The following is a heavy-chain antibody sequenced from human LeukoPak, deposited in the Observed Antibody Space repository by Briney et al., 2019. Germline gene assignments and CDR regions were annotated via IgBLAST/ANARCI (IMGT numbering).Heavy chain of an antibody. V-gene: IGHV3-66*01. CDR3: ARDRGSGYDPGYFDY. Sequence: PGGSLRLSCAVSGFTVSRYYMSWVRQAPRRGLKWVSIIYSGDNTHYADSVKGRFTISRVNSKNTLFLQMNSLRAEDTAVYYCARDRGSGYDPGYFDYWGQGTLVTVSS. CDR1: GFTVSRYY. D-gene: IGHD5-12*01. J-gene: IGHJ4*02. CDR2: IYSGDNT.